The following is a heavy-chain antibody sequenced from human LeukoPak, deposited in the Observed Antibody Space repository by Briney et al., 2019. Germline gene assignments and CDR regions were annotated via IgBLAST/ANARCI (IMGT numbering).Heavy chain of an antibody. V-gene: IGHV3-21*01. CDR1: GFTFSSYR. CDR3: ARARYDSSGYYSIFDY. Sequence: PGGSLRLSCAASGFTFSSYRMNWVRQAPGKGLEWVSFISSSSSYIYYADSVKGRFTISRDNAKNSLYLQMNSLRAEDTAVYYCARARYDSSGYYSIFDYWGQGTLVTVSS. CDR2: ISSSSSYI. J-gene: IGHJ4*02. D-gene: IGHD3-22*01.